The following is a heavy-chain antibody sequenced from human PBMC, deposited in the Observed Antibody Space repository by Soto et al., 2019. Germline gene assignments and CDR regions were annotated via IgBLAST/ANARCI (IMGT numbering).Heavy chain of an antibody. J-gene: IGHJ4*02. CDR2: ISGSGGGT. CDR3: ARATYGDYGGFDY. V-gene: IGHV3-23*01. D-gene: IGHD4-17*01. CDR1: GFAFTGYA. Sequence: EVQLLESGGGFVQPGGSLRLSCAPSGFAFTGYAMSWVRQAPGKGLEWVSGISGSGGGTYSADSVKGRFSISRDISKKTLYLHMNSLRAQDTAVYYCARATYGDYGGFDYWGQGTLVTVSS.